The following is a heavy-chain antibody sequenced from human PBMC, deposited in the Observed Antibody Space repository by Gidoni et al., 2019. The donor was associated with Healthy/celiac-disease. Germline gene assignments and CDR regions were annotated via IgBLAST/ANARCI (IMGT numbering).Heavy chain of an antibody. V-gene: IGHV3-23*01. D-gene: IGHD2-2*01. Sequence: EVQLLESGGGLVQPGGSLRLSCAASGFTFSSYAMSWVRQAQGKGLEGVAAISGSGGSTYYADSVKGRFTISRDNSKNTLYLQMNSLRAEDTAVYYCAKAGSVVVPAATGWFDPWGQGTLVTVSS. J-gene: IGHJ5*02. CDR1: GFTFSSYA. CDR2: ISGSGGST. CDR3: AKAGSVVVPAATGWFDP.